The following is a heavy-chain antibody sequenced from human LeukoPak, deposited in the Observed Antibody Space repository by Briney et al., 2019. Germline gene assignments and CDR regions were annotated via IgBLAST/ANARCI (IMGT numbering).Heavy chain of an antibody. CDR1: GYSFTNYW. CDR3: ARGVNSRSLMAGPFDI. Sequence: GESLKISCKGSGYSFTNYWIGWVRQMPGKGLEWMGIIYPGDSDTRYSPSFQGQVTISADKSISTACLQWSSLKASDTAMYYCARGVNSRSLMAGPFDIWGQGTMVTVSS. J-gene: IGHJ3*02. V-gene: IGHV5-51*01. D-gene: IGHD1-26*01. CDR2: IYPGDSDT.